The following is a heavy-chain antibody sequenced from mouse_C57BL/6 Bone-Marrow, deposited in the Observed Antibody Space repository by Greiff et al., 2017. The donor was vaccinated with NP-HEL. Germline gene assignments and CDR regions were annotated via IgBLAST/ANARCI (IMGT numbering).Heavy chain of an antibody. CDR1: GYAFSSYW. D-gene: IGHD1-1*01. V-gene: IGHV1-80*01. J-gene: IGHJ4*01. Sequence: QVQLQQSGAELVKPGASVKISCKASGYAFSSYWMNWVKERPGKGLEWIGQIYPGDGDTKYNGKFKGKATLPADKSSSTAYMQVSSLTSDDSAGNVCTRGDYGSSRFGYAMDYWDQGTSVTGSS. CDR2: IYPGDGDT. CDR3: TRGDYGSSRFGYAMDY.